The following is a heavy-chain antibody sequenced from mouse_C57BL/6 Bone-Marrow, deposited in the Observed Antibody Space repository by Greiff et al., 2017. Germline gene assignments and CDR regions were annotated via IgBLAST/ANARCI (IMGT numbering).Heavy chain of an antibody. CDR1: GYTFTSYG. CDR2: IYPRSGNT. V-gene: IGHV1-81*01. D-gene: IGHD2-4*01. CDR3: ARDDYDGVYFDY. Sequence: VKLLESGAELARPGASVKLSCKASGYTFTSYGISWVKQRTGQGLEWIGEIYPRSGNTYYNEKFKGKATLTADKSSSTAYMELRSLTSEDSAVYFCARDDYDGVYFDYWGQGTTLTVSS. J-gene: IGHJ2*01.